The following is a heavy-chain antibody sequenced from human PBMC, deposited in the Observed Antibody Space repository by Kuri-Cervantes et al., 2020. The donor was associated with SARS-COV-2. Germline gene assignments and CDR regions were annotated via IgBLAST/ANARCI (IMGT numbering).Heavy chain of an antibody. D-gene: IGHD6-6*01. CDR2: ISDGGGST. J-gene: IGHJ6*02. CDR1: GYSFGNYA. CDR3: ARDTRLAARPVADYYGMDV. Sequence: GESLKISCAASGYSFGNYAMSWVRQAPGKGLEWVSGISDGGGSTFYADSVKGRFTISRDNSKKTLYLQMNSLRAEDTAVYYCARDTRLAARPVADYYGMDVWGQGTTVTVSS. V-gene: IGHV3-23*01.